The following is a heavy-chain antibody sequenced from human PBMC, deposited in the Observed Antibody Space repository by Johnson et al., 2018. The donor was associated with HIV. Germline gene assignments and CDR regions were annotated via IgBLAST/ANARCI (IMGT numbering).Heavy chain of an antibody. CDR1: GFTFSSYD. D-gene: IGHD6-19*01. CDR2: IGPAADT. V-gene: IGHV3-13*01. J-gene: IGHJ3*02. CDR3: AKDIASGYTNGGTLDI. Sequence: VQLVESGGGLVQPGGSLRLSCAASGFTFSSYDIHWVRQATGKGLESVSPIGPAADTYSADSVRGRFTISRDNSKNTLYLQMNSLRPEDTGLYYCAKDIASGYTNGGTLDIWGQGTMVTVSS.